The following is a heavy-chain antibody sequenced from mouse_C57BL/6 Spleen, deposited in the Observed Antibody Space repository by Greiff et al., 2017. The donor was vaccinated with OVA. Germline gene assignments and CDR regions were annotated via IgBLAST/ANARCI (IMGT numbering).Heavy chain of an antibody. D-gene: IGHD1-1*01. CDR1: GYSFTDYN. Sequence: LVESGPELVKPGASVKISCKASGYSFTDYNMNWVKQSNGKSLEWIGVINPNYGTTSYNQKFKGKATLTVDQSSSTAYMQLNSLTSEDSAVYYWAREKLYYGREGYVDVWGTGTTVTVSS. CDR3: AREKLYYGREGYVDV. V-gene: IGHV1-39*01. CDR2: INPNYGTT. J-gene: IGHJ1*03.